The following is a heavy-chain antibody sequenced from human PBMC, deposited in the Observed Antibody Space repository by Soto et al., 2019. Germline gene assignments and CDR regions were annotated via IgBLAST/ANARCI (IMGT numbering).Heavy chain of an antibody. Sequence: QVQRVESGGGVVQPGRSLRLSCAASGFTFSSYVMHWVSQAPGKGLEWVALISSDGSNKYYADSVKRRVTISRDSSKNTLYLQMNSLRAGDKAVYYCAKAGRWRGFGEWVGELDYWGQGTLVTVSS. CDR1: GFTFSSYV. D-gene: IGHD3-10*01. CDR2: ISSDGSNK. V-gene: IGHV3-30*18. CDR3: AKAGRWRGFGEWVGELDY. J-gene: IGHJ4*02.